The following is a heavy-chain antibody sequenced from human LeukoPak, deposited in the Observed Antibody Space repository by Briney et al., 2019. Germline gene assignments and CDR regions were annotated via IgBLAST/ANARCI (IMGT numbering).Heavy chain of an antibody. CDR3: ARGPSGWGSLDS. CDR1: GFTFSSYW. Sequence: GGSLRLSCAASGFTFSSYWMHWVRQAPGKGLVWVSRINSDGSSANYADSVKGRFTISRDNAKNTLYLQVKSLRAEDTAVYYCARGPSGWGSLDSWGQGTLVTVSS. CDR2: INSDGSSA. V-gene: IGHV3-74*01. J-gene: IGHJ4*02. D-gene: IGHD7-27*01.